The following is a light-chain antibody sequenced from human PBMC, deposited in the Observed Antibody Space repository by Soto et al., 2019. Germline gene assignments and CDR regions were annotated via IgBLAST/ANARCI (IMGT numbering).Light chain of an antibody. V-gene: IGLV2-23*03. Sequence: QSALTQPASVSGSPGQSITNSCTGTSSDVGSYNLVSWYQQHPGKAPKLMIYEGSKRPSGVSNRFSGSKSGNTASLTISGLQAEDEADYYCCSYAGSSTFAYVFGSATKLTVL. CDR3: CSYAGSSTFAYV. CDR1: SSDVGSYNL. CDR2: EGS. J-gene: IGLJ1*01.